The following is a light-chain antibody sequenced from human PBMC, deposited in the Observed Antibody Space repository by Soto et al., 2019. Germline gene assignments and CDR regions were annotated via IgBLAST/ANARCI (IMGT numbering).Light chain of an antibody. Sequence: EIVMTQSPATLSVSPWERATLSCRASQSVTTNLAWYQQKPGRGPRLLIYDASNRATGIPARFSGSGSGTDFTLTISSLEPEDFAVYYCQQRSNWPSITFGQGTRLEIK. V-gene: IGKV3-11*01. CDR3: QQRSNWPSIT. CDR1: QSVTTN. J-gene: IGKJ5*01. CDR2: DAS.